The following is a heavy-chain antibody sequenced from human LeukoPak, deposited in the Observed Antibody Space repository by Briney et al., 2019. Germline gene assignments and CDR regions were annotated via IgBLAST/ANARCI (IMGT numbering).Heavy chain of an antibody. CDR3: ARDLSPGYSDYGLDDAFEI. J-gene: IGHJ3*02. CDR2: IKQDGSEK. CDR1: GFTFSSYW. D-gene: IGHD5-12*01. V-gene: IGHV3-7*01. Sequence: PGGSLRLSCAASGFTFSSYWMSWVRQAPGKGLEWVANIKQDGSEKYYVDSVKGRFTISRDNAKNSLYLQMNSLRAEDTAVYYCARDLSPGYSDYGLDDAFEIWGQGTMVIVSS.